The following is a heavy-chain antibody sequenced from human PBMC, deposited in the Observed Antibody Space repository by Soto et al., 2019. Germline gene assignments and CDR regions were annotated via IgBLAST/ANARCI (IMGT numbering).Heavy chain of an antibody. CDR3: ARGGCTNGVCSSLYNWLDP. V-gene: IGHV1-18*01. Sequence: ASVKDSCKAYGYTFSSYGISWVRQAPGQGLEWMGWISAYNGNTNYAQKLQGSVTMTTDTSTGTAYMELRSLRSDDTAVYYCARGGCTNGVCSSLYNWLDPWGQGTLVTVSS. CDR1: GYTFSSYG. J-gene: IGHJ5*02. D-gene: IGHD2-8*01. CDR2: ISAYNGNT.